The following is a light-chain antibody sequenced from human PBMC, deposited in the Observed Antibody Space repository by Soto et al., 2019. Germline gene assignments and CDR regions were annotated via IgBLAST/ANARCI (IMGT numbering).Light chain of an antibody. CDR1: QSITSW. J-gene: IGKJ2*01. Sequence: DIEMTQSPSTLSASVGDRVTLTCRASQSITSWVAWYQQKPGKAPKLLIYKATHLQTGVTPRFSGRGSGTEFSLTISSLQPEDFAIYYCQQYNDFQYTFGQGTSLEMK. V-gene: IGKV1-5*03. CDR3: QQYNDFQYT. CDR2: KAT.